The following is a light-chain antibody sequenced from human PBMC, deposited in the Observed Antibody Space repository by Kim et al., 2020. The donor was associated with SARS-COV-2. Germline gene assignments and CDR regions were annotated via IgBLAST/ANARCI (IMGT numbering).Light chain of an antibody. CDR3: QQYNSYPLT. CDR1: QSISSW. J-gene: IGKJ4*01. V-gene: IGKV1-5*03. Sequence: DIQMTQSPSTLSSSVGGRVTITCRASQSISSWLAWYQQKAGKAPKFPIHKASTLESGVPSRFSGSGSGTEFTLTISSLQPDDFATYYCQQYNSYPLTFGGGTKVDIK. CDR2: KAS.